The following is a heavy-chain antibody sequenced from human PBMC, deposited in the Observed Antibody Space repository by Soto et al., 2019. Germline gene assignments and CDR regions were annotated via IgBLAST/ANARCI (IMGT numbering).Heavy chain of an antibody. CDR2: INPNSGGT. V-gene: IGHV1-2*04. CDR3: ARKRVVVGAAQRGWGY. D-gene: IGHD1-26*01. CDR1: GYTFTGYY. J-gene: IGHJ4*02. Sequence: QVQLVQSGAEVKKPGASVKVSCKASGYTFTGYYMHWVRQAPGQGLEWMGWINPNSGGTNYAQKFQGWVTMTRDTSSSAGSMELRRLRSDDTAVYYCARKRVVVGAAQRGWGYWGQGTLVTVSS.